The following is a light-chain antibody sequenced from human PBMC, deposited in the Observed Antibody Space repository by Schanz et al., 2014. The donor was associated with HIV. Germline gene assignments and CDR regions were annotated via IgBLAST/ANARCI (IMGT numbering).Light chain of an antibody. CDR3: CSFAGTIWV. CDR1: SSNIGSNV. Sequence: QSVLTQPPSASGTPGQRVTISCSGSSSNIGSNVVSWYQQLPGTAPKLLIYNNNQRPSGVPDRISGSKSGASASLAISGLQSEDEADYFCCSFAGTIWVFGGGTKLTVL. J-gene: IGLJ3*02. V-gene: IGLV1-44*01. CDR2: NNN.